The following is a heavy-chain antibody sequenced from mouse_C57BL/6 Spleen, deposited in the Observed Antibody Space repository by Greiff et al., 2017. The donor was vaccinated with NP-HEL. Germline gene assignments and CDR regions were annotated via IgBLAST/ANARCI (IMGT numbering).Heavy chain of an antibody. CDR3: ARLWTAQVTNAMDY. J-gene: IGHJ4*01. Sequence: VQLQQSGAELVKPGASVKLSCKASGYTFTSYWMHWVKQRPGQGLEWIGMIHPNSGSTNYNEKFKSKATLTVDKSSSTAYMQLSSLTSEDSAVYYCARLWTAQVTNAMDYWGQGTSVTVSS. V-gene: IGHV1-64*01. CDR2: IHPNSGST. CDR1: GYTFTSYW. D-gene: IGHD3-2*02.